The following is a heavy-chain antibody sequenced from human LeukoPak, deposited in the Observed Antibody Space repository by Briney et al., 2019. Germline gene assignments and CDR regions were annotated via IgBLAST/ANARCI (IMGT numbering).Heavy chain of an antibody. CDR3: AKMKVSGTWYSDFDC. Sequence: GGSLRLSCAASGFTFSSYAMSWVRQAPGKGLEWVSVISGSGGTTNYADSVKGRFTISRDNSQNTLYLQMNHLRAEDTAIYYCAKMKVSGTWYSDFDCWGQGTPVTVSS. CDR1: GFTFSSYA. J-gene: IGHJ4*02. D-gene: IGHD6-13*01. V-gene: IGHV3-23*01. CDR2: ISGSGGTT.